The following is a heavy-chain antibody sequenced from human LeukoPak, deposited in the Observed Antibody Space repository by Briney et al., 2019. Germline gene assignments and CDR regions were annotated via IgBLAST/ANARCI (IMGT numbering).Heavy chain of an antibody. V-gene: IGHV3-33*01. Sequence: GGSLRLSCAASGFTFSSYGMHWVRQAPGKGLEWVAVILSDGSKEFYTDSVKGRFTISRDNSKNTLYLQMNSLRAEDTAVYYCARDATQYLRYGYFDYWGPGILVTVSS. J-gene: IGHJ4*02. CDR1: GFTFSSYG. CDR2: ILSDGSKE. CDR3: ARDATQYLRYGYFDY. D-gene: IGHD3-9*01.